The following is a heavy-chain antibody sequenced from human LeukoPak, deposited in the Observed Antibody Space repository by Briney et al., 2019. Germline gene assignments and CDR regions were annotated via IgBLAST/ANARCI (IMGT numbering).Heavy chain of an antibody. CDR2: IYYSGST. CDR3: ARVVRVRSGPFYYFDY. V-gene: IGHV4-39*07. Sequence: SETLSLTCTVSGGSISSSSYYWGWIRQPPGKGLEWIGSIYYSGSTYYNPSLKSRVTISVDTSKNQFSLKLSSATAADTAVYYCARVVRVRSGPFYYFDYWGQGTLVTVSS. CDR1: GGSISSSSYY. J-gene: IGHJ4*02. D-gene: IGHD3-10*01.